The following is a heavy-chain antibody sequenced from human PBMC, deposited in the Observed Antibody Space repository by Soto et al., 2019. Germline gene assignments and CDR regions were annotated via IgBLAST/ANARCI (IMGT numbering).Heavy chain of an antibody. J-gene: IGHJ4*02. CDR1: GFTFSSYA. CDR3: ARDLQDIVLVPAA. V-gene: IGHV3-30-3*01. D-gene: IGHD2-2*01. CDR2: ISYDGSNK. Sequence: GGSLRLSCAASGFTFSSYAMHWVRQAPGKGLEWVAVISYDGSNKYYADSVKGRFTISRDNSKNTLYLQMNSLRAEDTAVYYCARDLQDIVLVPAAWGQGT.